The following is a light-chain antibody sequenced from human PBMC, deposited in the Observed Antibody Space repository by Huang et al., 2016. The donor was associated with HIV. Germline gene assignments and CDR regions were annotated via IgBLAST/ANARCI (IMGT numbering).Light chain of an antibody. V-gene: IGKV3-11*01. CDR1: QSVHSY. CDR3: QQRSAWPLT. Sequence: EIVLTQSPVTLSLSPGERATLSCRASQSVHSYLAWYLQKPGQAPRLLIYDASSRATGIPARFSGSGSGTDFTLTISNLQSEDFAVYYCQQRSAWPLTFGGGTKVEI. J-gene: IGKJ4*01. CDR2: DAS.